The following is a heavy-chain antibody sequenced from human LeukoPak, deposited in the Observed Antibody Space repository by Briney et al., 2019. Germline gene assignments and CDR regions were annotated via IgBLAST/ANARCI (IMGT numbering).Heavy chain of an antibody. CDR2: IIPILGIA. J-gene: IGHJ4*02. Sequence: SVKVSCKASDYTFTSYGISWVRQAPGQGLEWMGRIIPILGIANYAQKFQGRVTITADKSTSAAYMDLSSLRSEDTAVYYCARDLPPYYFDYWGQGTLVTVSS. CDR1: DYTFTSYG. CDR3: ARDLPPYYFDY. V-gene: IGHV1-69*04.